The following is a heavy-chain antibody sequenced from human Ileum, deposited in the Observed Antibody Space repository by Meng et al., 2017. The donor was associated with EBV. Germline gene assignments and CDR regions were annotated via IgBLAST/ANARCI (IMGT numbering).Heavy chain of an antibody. V-gene: IGHV6-1*01. J-gene: IGHJ4*02. CDR3: TSGWGLNY. D-gene: IGHD3-10*01. CDR1: GDSISGSNTA. CDR2: TFYRSKWYY. Sequence: VQPHKYGPGMVNPSRHLSLTWASPGDSISGSNTAWNWLRQSPSTGLEWLGRTFYRSKWYYDYAVSVNSRIAIIPDTSKNQLSLQLNSVTPEDTAVYYCTSGWGLNYWGQGTLVTVSS.